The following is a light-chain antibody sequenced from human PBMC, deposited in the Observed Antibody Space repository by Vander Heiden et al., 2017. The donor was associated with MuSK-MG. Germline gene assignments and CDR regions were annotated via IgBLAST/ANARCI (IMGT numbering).Light chain of an antibody. J-gene: IGLJ1*01. CDR2: RNN. CDR3: AAWDDSLSGYV. V-gene: IGLV1-47*01. Sequence: SVLTQPPSASGSPGPRVTISGSGSSSNIGSNYVYWYQQLPGTAPKLLIYRNNQRPSGVPDRFSGSKSGTSASLAISGLRSEDEADYYCAAWDDSLSGYVFGTGTKVTVL. CDR1: SSNIGSNY.